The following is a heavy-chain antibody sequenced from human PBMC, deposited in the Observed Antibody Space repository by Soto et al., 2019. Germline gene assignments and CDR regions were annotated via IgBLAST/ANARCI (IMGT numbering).Heavy chain of an antibody. CDR1: GFTFNTYI. Sequence: PWGSLRLSCAASGFTFNTYIMNWVRQAPGKGLEWVSSISSGSIYIYYADSVRGRFTVSRDNAKNSLWLQMTSLRAEDTAVYYCAREFSWNDVDLDYWGQGTMITVSS. V-gene: IGHV3-21*01. CDR2: ISSGSIYI. CDR3: AREFSWNDVDLDY. J-gene: IGHJ4*02. D-gene: IGHD1-1*01.